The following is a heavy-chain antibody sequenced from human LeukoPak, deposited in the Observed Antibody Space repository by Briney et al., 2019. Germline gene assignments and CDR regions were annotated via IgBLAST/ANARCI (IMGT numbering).Heavy chain of an antibody. Sequence: PSETLSLTCTASGGSISSYYWSWIRQPPGKGLEWIGYIYYSGSTNYNPSLKSRVTISVDTSKNQFSLKLSSVTAADTAVYYCARLELAVAGFHFDYWGQGTLVTVSS. J-gene: IGHJ4*02. CDR1: GGSISSYY. D-gene: IGHD6-19*01. V-gene: IGHV4-59*08. CDR2: IYYSGST. CDR3: ARLELAVAGFHFDY.